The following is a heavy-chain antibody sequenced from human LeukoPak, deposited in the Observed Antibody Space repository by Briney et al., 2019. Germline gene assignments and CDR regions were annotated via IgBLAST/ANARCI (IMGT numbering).Heavy chain of an antibody. CDR3: ARVQQWLVLVGGDYYYYYGMDV. J-gene: IGHJ6*02. Sequence: GGSLRLSCAASGFTFSSYWMSWVRQAPGKGLEWVANIKQDGSEKYYVDSVKGRFTISRGNAKNSLYLQMNSLRAEDTAVYYCARVQQWLVLVGGDYYYYYGMDVWGQGTTVTVSS. CDR1: GFTFSSYW. CDR2: IKQDGSEK. V-gene: IGHV3-7*01. D-gene: IGHD6-19*01.